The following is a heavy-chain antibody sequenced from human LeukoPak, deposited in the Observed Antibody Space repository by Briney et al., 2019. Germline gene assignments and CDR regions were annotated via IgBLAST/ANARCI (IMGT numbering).Heavy chain of an antibody. CDR1: GGSISSSSYY. CDR2: IYYSGST. Sequence: PSETLSLTCTVSGGSISSSSYYWGWIRQPPGKGLEWIGSIYYSGSTYYNPSLKSRVTISVDTSKNQFSLKLSSVTAADTAVYCCARDSIFGVVTFDAFDIWGQGTMVTVSS. D-gene: IGHD3-3*02. V-gene: IGHV4-39*07. CDR3: ARDSIFGVVTFDAFDI. J-gene: IGHJ3*02.